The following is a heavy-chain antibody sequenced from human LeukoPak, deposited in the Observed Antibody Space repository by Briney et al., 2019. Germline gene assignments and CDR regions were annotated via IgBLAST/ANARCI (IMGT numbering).Heavy chain of an antibody. D-gene: IGHD2-15*01. V-gene: IGHV1-18*01. CDR3: ARDFFHGHCAGLSCFLLDY. CDR1: GYTFTRYG. CDR2: INANNGDT. J-gene: IGHJ4*02. Sequence: ASVKVSCKASGYTFTRYGISWVRQAPGQGLEWMGWINANNGDTNSAQKFQGRVTMTTDTSTSTAYMELRSLISDDTAVYYCARDFFHGHCAGLSCFLLDYWGQGSLVTVSS.